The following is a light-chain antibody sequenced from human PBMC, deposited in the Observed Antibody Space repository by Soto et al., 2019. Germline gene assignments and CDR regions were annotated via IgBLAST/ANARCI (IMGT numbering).Light chain of an antibody. V-gene: IGKV3-15*01. CDR2: GAS. CDR3: QQYSNWQLT. J-gene: IGKJ4*01. Sequence: ETVMTQSPATLSVSPGARATLSCRASQSVSSNLAWYQQKTGQAPRLLIYGASTRATDIPARFSGSGSGTEFTLTISSLQSEDFAVYYCQQYSNWQLTFGGGTKVDI. CDR1: QSVSSN.